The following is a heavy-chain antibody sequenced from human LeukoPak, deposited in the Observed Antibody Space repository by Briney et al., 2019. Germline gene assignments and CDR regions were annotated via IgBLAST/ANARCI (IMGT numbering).Heavy chain of an antibody. CDR1: GFIFSNYG. D-gene: IGHD6-25*01. V-gene: IGHV3-33*01. CDR2: KWYDESNK. J-gene: IGHJ4*02. Sequence: GRSMSFSCAASGFIFSNYGVHWLRKPPGKGLEWVAVKWYDESNKYYADPVNGPFTISKDNSKNTLYLQRNSLRAEDTAVYYCARDSSSGVPYLDYWGQGTLVTVSA. CDR3: ARDSSSGVPYLDY.